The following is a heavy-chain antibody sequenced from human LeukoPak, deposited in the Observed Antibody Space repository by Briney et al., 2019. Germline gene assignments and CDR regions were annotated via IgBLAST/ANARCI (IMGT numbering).Heavy chain of an antibody. J-gene: IGHJ6*03. Sequence: SETLSLTCTVSGGSISSYYWSWIRQPAGKGLEWIGRIYTSGSTNYNPSLKSRVTMSVDASKNQFSLKLSSVTAADTAVYYCARHGSGSDTYYYYYMDVWGKGTTVTVSS. CDR1: GGSISSYY. CDR3: ARHGSGSDTYYYYYMDV. V-gene: IGHV4-4*07. CDR2: IYTSGST. D-gene: IGHD1-26*01.